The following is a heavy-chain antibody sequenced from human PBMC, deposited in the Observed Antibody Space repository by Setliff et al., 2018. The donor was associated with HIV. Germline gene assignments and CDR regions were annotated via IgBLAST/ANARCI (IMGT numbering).Heavy chain of an antibody. CDR1: GYSFTGYY. D-gene: IGHD2-2*01. J-gene: IGHJ4*02. Sequence: ASVKVSCKASGYSFTGYYVNWVRQAPGQGLEWMGRINPKSGATNLAQKFQGRVTLTRDTSVTTVYMELTSLRSDDTAVYYCARKAGVGYCDSNSCYGIGPIDFWGQGSLVTVSS. V-gene: IGHV1-2*06. CDR2: INPKSGAT. CDR3: ARKAGVGYCDSNSCYGIGPIDF.